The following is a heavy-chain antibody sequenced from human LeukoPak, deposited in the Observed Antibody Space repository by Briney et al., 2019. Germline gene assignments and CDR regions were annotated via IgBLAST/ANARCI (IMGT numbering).Heavy chain of an antibody. CDR3: SRCDYYDRSGCPTHLNWFDP. V-gene: IGHV4-4*07. CDR2: IYITGST. CDR1: GGSISRYY. D-gene: IGHD3-22*01. J-gene: IGHJ5*02. Sequence: SETLSLTCTVSGGSISRYYWSWIRQPAGKGLEWIGRIYITGSTNYNPSLKSRVTMSVDTSKNQFSLKLSSVTAADTAVYYCSRCDYYDRSGCPTHLNWFDPWGQGTLVTVSS.